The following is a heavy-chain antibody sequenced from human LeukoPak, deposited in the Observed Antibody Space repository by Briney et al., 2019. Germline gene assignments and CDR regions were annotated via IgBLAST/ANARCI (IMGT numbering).Heavy chain of an antibody. D-gene: IGHD5-24*01. CDR2: IKQDGSEK. CDR1: GFTFSSYA. J-gene: IGHJ4*02. V-gene: IGHV3-7*05. CDR3: ARQTERDAYNRY. Sequence: GGSLILSCAASGFTFSSYAMTWVRQAPGKGLEWVANIKQDGSEKQYVDSVKGRFTISRDSAKNSLYLQMSSLRADDTAVYYCARQTERDAYNRYWGQGTLVTVSS.